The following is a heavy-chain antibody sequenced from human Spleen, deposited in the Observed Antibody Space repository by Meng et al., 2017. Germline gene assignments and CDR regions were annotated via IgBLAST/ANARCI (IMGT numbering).Heavy chain of an antibody. CDR2: IGGSGGST. CDR3: AKDQNHPLGY. D-gene: IGHD1-14*01. CDR1: GFTFSSYT. J-gene: IGHJ4*02. V-gene: IGHV3-23*01. Sequence: EVQLLESGGGLVQPGWSLRLSCAASGFTFSSYTMIWVRQAPGKGLEWVSGIGGSGGSTYADSVKGRFTISRDNSKNTLYLQMNSLRAEDTAVYYCAKDQNHPLGYWGQGTLVTVSS.